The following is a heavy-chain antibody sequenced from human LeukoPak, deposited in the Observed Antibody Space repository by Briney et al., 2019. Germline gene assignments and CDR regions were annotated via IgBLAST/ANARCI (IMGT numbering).Heavy chain of an antibody. CDR2: IKPDGSAQ. V-gene: IGHV3-7*03. D-gene: IGHD3-9*01. Sequence: GGSVRISCAASGFTFSNYWMTWVRQAPGKGLEWVANIKPDGSAQYYADSVRGRFTISRDSAKNSLYLQMNSLRAEDTALYCAKDLNYDILTGWAVDYWGQGTLVTVSS. CDR3: AKDLNYDILTGWAVDY. J-gene: IGHJ4*02. CDR1: GFTFSNYW.